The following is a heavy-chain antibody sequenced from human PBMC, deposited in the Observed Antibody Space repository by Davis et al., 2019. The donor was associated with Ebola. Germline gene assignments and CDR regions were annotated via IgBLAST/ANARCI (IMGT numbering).Heavy chain of an antibody. D-gene: IGHD3-10*01. Sequence: ASVKVSCKASGYTFTSYGISWVRQAPGQGLEWMGWISAYNGNTNYAQKFQGRVTMTRNTSISTAYMELSSLRSKDTAVYYCARGRKWKGSGSYYPNYDMDVWGQGTTVTVSS. J-gene: IGHJ6*02. CDR2: ISAYNGNT. CDR3: ARGRKWKGSGSYYPNYDMDV. V-gene: IGHV1-18*01. CDR1: GYTFTSYG.